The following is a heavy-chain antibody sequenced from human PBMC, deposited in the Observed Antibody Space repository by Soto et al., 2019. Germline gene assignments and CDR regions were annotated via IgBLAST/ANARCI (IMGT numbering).Heavy chain of an antibody. CDR3: ARGGDFWSGYTNWFDP. V-gene: IGHV1-2*04. CDR1: GYTFTGYY. Sequence: QVQLVQSGAEVKKPGASVKVSCKASGYTFTGYYMHWVRQAPGQGLEWMGWINPNSGGTNYAQKFQGWVTMTRDPSISTAYMELSRLRSDDTAAYYCARGGDFWSGYTNWFDPWGQGTLVTVSS. D-gene: IGHD3-3*01. CDR2: INPNSGGT. J-gene: IGHJ5*02.